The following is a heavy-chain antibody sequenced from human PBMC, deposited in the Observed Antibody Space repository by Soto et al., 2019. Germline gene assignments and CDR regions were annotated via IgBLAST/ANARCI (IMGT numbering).Heavy chain of an antibody. Sequence: SLRLSFAASGFTFSSYGMHWVRQAAGKVLEWVAVISYDGINKYYAYSVKGRFTISRDNSKETLYLQMNSLRAEDPAVYYCTNCQRAAIIGVFGPRSYDGMDVWGQGTTVTVS. CDR3: TNCQRAAIIGVFGPRSYDGMDV. V-gene: IGHV3-30*18. J-gene: IGHJ6*02. CDR1: GFTFSSYG. CDR2: ISYDGINK. D-gene: IGHD3-3*01.